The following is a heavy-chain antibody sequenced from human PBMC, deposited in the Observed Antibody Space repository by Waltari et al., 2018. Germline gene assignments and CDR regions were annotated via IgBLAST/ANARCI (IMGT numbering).Heavy chain of an antibody. J-gene: IGHJ4*02. Sequence: QLQLQESGPGLVKPSGTLSLIGAVSGDSISTSDSWSWVLQPPGKGREWIGQVRGDGKTNYNPSFASRVTMSLDTSTYHFALKLTSATAADTALYYCARDRGRGLYLDTWGQGTLVTVSP. D-gene: IGHD1-1*01. CDR3: ARDRGRGLYLDT. CDR1: GDSISTSDS. V-gene: IGHV4-4*02. CDR2: VRGDGKT.